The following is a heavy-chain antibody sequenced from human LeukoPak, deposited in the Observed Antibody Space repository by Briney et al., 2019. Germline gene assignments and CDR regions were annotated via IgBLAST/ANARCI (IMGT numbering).Heavy chain of an antibody. Sequence: GGSLRLSCAASGFTFNSYAMSWVRQAPGKGLEWVANIKQDGSEKYYVDSVKGRFTISRDNAKNSLYLQMNSLRAEDTAVYYCARLTGSIAAAGIDYWGQGTLVTVSS. CDR3: ARLTGSIAAAGIDY. CDR2: IKQDGSEK. V-gene: IGHV3-7*01. D-gene: IGHD6-13*01. J-gene: IGHJ4*02. CDR1: GFTFNSYA.